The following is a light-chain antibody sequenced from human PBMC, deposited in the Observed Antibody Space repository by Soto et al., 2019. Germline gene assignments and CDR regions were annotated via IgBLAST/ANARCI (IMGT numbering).Light chain of an antibody. J-gene: IGLJ1*01. V-gene: IGLV1-40*01. CDR2: GNS. CDR1: SSTIGAGYD. CDR3: QSYDSSLSGYV. Sequence: QSVLTQPPSVSGTPGQRVTLSCTGSSSTIGAGYDVHWYQQLPGTAPKLLIYGNSNRPSGVPDRLSGSKSGTSASLAITGLQAEDEADYYCQSYDSSLSGYVFGTGTKLTVL.